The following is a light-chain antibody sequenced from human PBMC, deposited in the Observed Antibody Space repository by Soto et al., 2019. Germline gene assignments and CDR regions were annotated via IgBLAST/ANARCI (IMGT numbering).Light chain of an antibody. Sequence: QSALTQPPSASGSPGQSVTISCTGTSSDIGGYNYVSWYQHHPGKAPRLLIYEVFKRPSGVPNRFSGSKSGNRASLTVSGLQAEDEADYYCTSYAGYNNFVFGTGIKVIV. CDR1: SSDIGGYNY. V-gene: IGLV2-8*01. CDR2: EVF. CDR3: TSYAGYNNFV. J-gene: IGLJ1*01.